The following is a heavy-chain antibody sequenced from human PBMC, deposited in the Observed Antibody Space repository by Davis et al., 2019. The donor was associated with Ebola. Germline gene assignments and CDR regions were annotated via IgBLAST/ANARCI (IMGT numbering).Heavy chain of an antibody. CDR1: GFSFSDYG. V-gene: IGHV3-23*01. Sequence: GGSLRLSCTASGFSFSDYGMSWVRQAPGQVLHWLSEVSVPGLTHYADPVKGRFTISRDISKNIVYLEMKSLRAEVTAIYYCAKDIQGGSSYLDYWGQGTLVTVSS. CDR3: AKDIQGGSSYLDY. J-gene: IGHJ4*02. CDR2: VSVPGLT. D-gene: IGHD3-16*01.